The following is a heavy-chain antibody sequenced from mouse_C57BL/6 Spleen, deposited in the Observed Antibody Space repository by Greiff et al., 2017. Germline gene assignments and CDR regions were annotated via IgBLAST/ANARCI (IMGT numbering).Heavy chain of an antibody. V-gene: IGHV1-19*01. CDR1: GYTFTDYY. Sequence: VQLQQSGPVLVKPGASVKMSCKASGYTFTDYYMNWVKQSHGKSLEWIGVINPYNGGTSYNQKFKGKATLTVDKSSSTAYMELNSLTSEDSAVYYCARREDDYGYAMDYWGQGTSVTVSS. D-gene: IGHD2-4*01. J-gene: IGHJ4*01. CDR3: ARREDDYGYAMDY. CDR2: INPYNGGT.